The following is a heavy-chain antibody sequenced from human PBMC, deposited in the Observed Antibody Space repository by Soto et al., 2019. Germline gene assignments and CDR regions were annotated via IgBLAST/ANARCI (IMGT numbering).Heavy chain of an antibody. J-gene: IGHJ6*02. Sequence: EVQLLESGGDLVQPGGSLRLVCAASGFTFSNSGMRWVRQAPGQGLEWVSSIGPSGNTYYSDDVKGRFTISRDISKNTLSLQMDSLRAEDKATYFCANLLHKTSYNVMDVWGQGTTVTVSS. D-gene: IGHD1-1*01. CDR2: IGPSGNT. CDR1: GFTFSNSG. V-gene: IGHV3-23*01. CDR3: ANLLHKTSYNVMDV.